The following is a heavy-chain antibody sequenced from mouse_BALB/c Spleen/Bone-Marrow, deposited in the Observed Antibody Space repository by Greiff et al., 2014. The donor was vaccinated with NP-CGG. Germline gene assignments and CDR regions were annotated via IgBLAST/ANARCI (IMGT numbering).Heavy chain of an antibody. J-gene: IGHJ3*01. CDR1: GFNIKDTY. CDR3: ARGGNYRYGFAY. D-gene: IGHD2-14*01. CDR2: IDPANGNT. V-gene: IGHV14-3*02. Sequence: EVQLQQSGAELVKPGASVKLSCTASGFNIKDTYMHWVKQRPEQGLEWIGRIDPANGNTKYDPKFQGKATITADTSSNTAYLQLSSLTSEDTAVYYCARGGNYRYGFAYWGQGTLVTVPA.